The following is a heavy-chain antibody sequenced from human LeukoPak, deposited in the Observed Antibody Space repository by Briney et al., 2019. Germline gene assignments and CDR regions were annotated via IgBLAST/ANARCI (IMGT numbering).Heavy chain of an antibody. J-gene: IGHJ3*02. CDR2: IYYSGST. Sequence: SETLSLTCTVSGGSISSYYWSWIRQPPGKGLEWIGYIYYSGSTNYNPSLKSRVTISVDTSKNQFSLKLSSVTAADTAVYYCATGGTIFGVVIPFDIWGQGTMVTVSS. CDR1: GGSISSYY. D-gene: IGHD3-3*01. CDR3: ATGGTIFGVVIPFDI. V-gene: IGHV4-59*01.